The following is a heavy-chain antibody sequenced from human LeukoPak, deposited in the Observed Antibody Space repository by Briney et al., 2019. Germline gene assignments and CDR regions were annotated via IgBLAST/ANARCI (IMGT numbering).Heavy chain of an antibody. CDR2: IKQDGSEK. CDR1: GFTFSSYW. Sequence: PGGSLRLSCAASGFTFSSYWMSWVRQAPGKGLEWVANIKQDGSEKYYVDSVKGRFTVSRDNAKNSLYLQMNSLRGEDTAVYYCARDLNARISFELGYWGQGTLVTVSS. V-gene: IGHV3-7*01. D-gene: IGHD7-27*01. CDR3: ARDLNARISFELGY. J-gene: IGHJ4*02.